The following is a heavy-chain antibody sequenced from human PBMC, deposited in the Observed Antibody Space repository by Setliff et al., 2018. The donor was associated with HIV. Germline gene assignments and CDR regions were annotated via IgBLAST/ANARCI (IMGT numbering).Heavy chain of an antibody. J-gene: IGHJ4*02. Sequence: PGGSLRLSCEVSGFTFSTYWMTWVRQAPGKGLEWVANINQDGSEKYYVDSVKGRFTVSRDNAKNSLYLQLISLRAEDTAVYYCAGDSYSTSWYVSNYWGQGTVVTVSS. D-gene: IGHD6-13*01. CDR3: AGDSYSTSWYVSNY. CDR2: INQDGSEK. V-gene: IGHV3-7*03. CDR1: GFTFSTYW.